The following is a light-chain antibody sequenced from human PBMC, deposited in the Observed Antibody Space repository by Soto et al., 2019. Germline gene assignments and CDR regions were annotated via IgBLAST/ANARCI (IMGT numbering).Light chain of an antibody. V-gene: IGKV3-20*01. J-gene: IGKJ1*01. Sequence: EIVMTQSPATLSVSPGGRATLSCRASQSVSSYLAWYQQKPGQAPRLLIYSASSRATGIPDRFSGSGSGTDYTLTISRLEPEDFAVYYCQQYGYSFWTFGQGTKVDIK. CDR1: QSVSSY. CDR3: QQYGYSFWT. CDR2: SAS.